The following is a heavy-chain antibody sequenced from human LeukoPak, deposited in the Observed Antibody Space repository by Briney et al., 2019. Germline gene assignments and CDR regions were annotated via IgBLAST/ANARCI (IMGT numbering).Heavy chain of an antibody. CDR2: ISSSSTYI. V-gene: IGHV3-21*01. CDR1: GFTFSSYS. CDR3: ARDHEQVVQLDAFDI. D-gene: IGHD1-1*01. J-gene: IGHJ3*02. Sequence: GGSLRLSCAASGFTFSSYSMNWVRQAPGKGLEWVSSISSSSTYIYYADSVKGRFTISRDDAKNSLYLQMNSLRAEDTAVYYCARDHEQVVQLDAFDIWGQGTMVTVSS.